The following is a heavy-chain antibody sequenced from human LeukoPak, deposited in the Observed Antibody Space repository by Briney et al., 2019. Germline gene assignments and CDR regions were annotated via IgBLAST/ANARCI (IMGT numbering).Heavy chain of an antibody. Sequence: GGSLRLSCAASGFTVSSNYMSWVRQAPGKGLEWVSVIYSGGSTYYADSVKGRFTISRDNSKNTLYLQMNSLRAEDTAVYYCARVIMDDFWSGYYNYWGQGTLVTVSS. CDR2: IYSGGST. CDR1: GFTVSSNY. J-gene: IGHJ4*02. V-gene: IGHV3-66*02. CDR3: ARVIMDDFWSGYYNY. D-gene: IGHD3-3*01.